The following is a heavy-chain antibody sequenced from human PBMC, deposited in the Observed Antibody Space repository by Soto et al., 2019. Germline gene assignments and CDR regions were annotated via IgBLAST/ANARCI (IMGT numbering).Heavy chain of an antibody. CDR1: GFTFRSYA. Sequence: GGSLRLSCAASGFTFRSYAMSWVRQAPGKGLEWVSAISGSGVSTYYADSVKGRFTISRDNSTNTLYLQMNSLRAEDSSVYYCAPPQSQFDYWGQGTLVTVSS. CDR3: APPQSQFDY. J-gene: IGHJ4*02. CDR2: ISGSGVST. V-gene: IGHV3-23*01.